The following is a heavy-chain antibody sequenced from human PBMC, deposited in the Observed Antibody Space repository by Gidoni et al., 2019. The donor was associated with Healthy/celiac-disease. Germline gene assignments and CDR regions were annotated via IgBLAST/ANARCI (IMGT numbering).Heavy chain of an antibody. V-gene: IGHV4-34*01. CDR2: INHSGST. D-gene: IGHD6-13*01. CDR3: ARGGGQQLARGIDY. Sequence: QVQLQQWGAGLLKPSETLSLTCAVYGGSFSGYYWSWIRQPPGKGLEWIGEINHSGSTNYNPSLKSRVTISVDTSKNQFSLKLSSVTAADTAVYYCARGGGQQLARGIDYWGQGTLVTVSS. CDR1: GGSFSGYY. J-gene: IGHJ4*02.